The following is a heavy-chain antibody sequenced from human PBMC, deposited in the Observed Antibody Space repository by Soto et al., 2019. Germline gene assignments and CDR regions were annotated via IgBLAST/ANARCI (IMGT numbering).Heavy chain of an antibody. V-gene: IGHV3-11*01. CDR1: GFTFSDYY. CDR3: ARDPGYCSGGSCYPSFDY. J-gene: IGHJ4*02. Sequence: GGSLRLSCAASGFTFSDYYMSWIRQAPGKGLGWVSYISSSGSTIYYADSVKGRFTISRDNAKNSLYLQMNSLRAEDTAVYYCARDPGYCSGGSCYPSFDYWGQGTLVTVSS. D-gene: IGHD2-15*01. CDR2: ISSSGSTI.